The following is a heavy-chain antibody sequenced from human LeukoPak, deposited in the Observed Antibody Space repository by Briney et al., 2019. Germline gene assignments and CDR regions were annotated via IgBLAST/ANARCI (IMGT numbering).Heavy chain of an antibody. J-gene: IGHJ4*02. CDR1: GYTFTSYY. CDR2: INPSGGST. CDR3: ARDLEHCRNIICSNSAY. Sequence: ASVKVSCKASGYTFTSYYMHWVRQAPGQGLGWMGIINPSGGSTSYAQKFQGRVTMTRDTSTSTVYMELSSLRSEDTAVYYCARDLEHCRNIICSNSAYWGQGTLVTVSS. D-gene: IGHD2-2*01. V-gene: IGHV1-46*01.